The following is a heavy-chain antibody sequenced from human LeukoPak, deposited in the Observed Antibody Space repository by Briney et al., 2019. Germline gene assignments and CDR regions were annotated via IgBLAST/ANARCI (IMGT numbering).Heavy chain of an antibody. J-gene: IGHJ4*02. Sequence: GRSLRLSCAASGFSFGTYAMHRARQAPGKGLEMVAFVSWDADTTYYADSVKGLFTISRDNSKHTVYVQMNRLKTEDTALYYCARDLSTKYSSDYWGQGTLVTVSS. CDR3: ARDLSTKYSSDY. D-gene: IGHD2/OR15-2a*01. CDR1: GFSFGTYA. V-gene: IGHV3-30-3*01. CDR2: VSWDADTT.